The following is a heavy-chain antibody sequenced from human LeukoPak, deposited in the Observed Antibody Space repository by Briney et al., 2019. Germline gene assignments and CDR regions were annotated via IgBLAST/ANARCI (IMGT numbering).Heavy chain of an antibody. J-gene: IGHJ4*02. V-gene: IGHV4-39*01. CDR3: ARHLSGLGSPLGY. CDR1: GDSITSSDYY. Sequence: KPSETLSLTCTVSGDSITSSDYYWGWIRQPPGKGLEWIGSINYRGTTYYNPSLKSRVTISVDTSKSQFSLKLSSVTAADTAVYFCARHLSGLGSPLGYWGQGTLVTVSS. D-gene: IGHD3-10*01. CDR2: INYRGTT.